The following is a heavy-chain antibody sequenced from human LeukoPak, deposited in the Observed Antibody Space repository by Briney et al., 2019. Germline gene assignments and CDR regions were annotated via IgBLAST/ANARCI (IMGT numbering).Heavy chain of an antibody. Sequence: SETLSLTCTVSGGTISSXXXXXXXXRXXXXXXXXXXXXIYSSGSTYYNPSLXXXVXXXVDASNNQFSLKLSSVTATDTAVYYCARVPRHGEKYYFDYWGQGTLVTVSS. CDR1: GGTISSXXXX. J-gene: IGHJ4*02. CDR2: IYSSGST. CDR3: ARVPRHGEKYYFDY. V-gene: IGHV4-39*01. D-gene: IGHD4-17*01.